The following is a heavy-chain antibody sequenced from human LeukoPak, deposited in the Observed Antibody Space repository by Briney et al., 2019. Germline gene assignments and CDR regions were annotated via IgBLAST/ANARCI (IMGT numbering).Heavy chain of an antibody. Sequence: ASVKVSFKASVYTFTRYGVNWVRQSPGQGLEWMGWINPKIRNPTYTQGFTGRFVFSLDTSVTTAYLQINSLRDEDTAVYYCARSGSWTDHPAFDIWGQGTMVTVSS. J-gene: IGHJ3*02. D-gene: IGHD3/OR15-3a*01. CDR2: INPKIRNP. V-gene: IGHV7-4-1*02. CDR3: ARSGSWTDHPAFDI. CDR1: VYTFTRYG.